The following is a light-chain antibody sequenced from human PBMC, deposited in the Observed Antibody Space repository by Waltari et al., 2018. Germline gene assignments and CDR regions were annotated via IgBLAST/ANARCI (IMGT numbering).Light chain of an antibody. CDR1: QSVLYNSDNKNY. Sequence: DIVMTQSPDSLAVSLGERATINCKSSQSVLYNSDNKNYLAWYQQKPGQPPKLLIYWASIQESAVPDRFSGSGSGTDFTLTISSLQAEDVAVYYCQQYYSIPRTYGQGTKLEIK. CDR3: QQYYSIPRT. J-gene: IGKJ2*02. V-gene: IGKV4-1*01. CDR2: WAS.